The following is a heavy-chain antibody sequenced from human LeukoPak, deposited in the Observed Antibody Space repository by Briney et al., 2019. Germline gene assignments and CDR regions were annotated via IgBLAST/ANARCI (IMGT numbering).Heavy chain of an antibody. D-gene: IGHD6-13*01. CDR3: ARHSGHSSTNDAFDI. J-gene: IGHJ3*02. CDR1: DGSIYDY. V-gene: IGHV4-59*01. CDR2: MYSGGTT. Sequence: SETLSLTCTVSDGSIYDYWSWIRQPPGKGLDWIGYMYSGGTTNYSPSLKSRVTISEDMSKNQFSLKLTSVTAADTAVYYCARHSGHSSTNDAFDIWGQGTMVVVSS.